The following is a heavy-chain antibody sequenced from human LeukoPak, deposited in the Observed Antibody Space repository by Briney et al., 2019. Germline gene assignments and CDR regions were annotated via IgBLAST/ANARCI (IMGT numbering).Heavy chain of an antibody. CDR2: IYSGGST. D-gene: IGHD2-15*01. V-gene: IGHV3-66*01. CDR3: ARSLSCSGGSCYSASPFDY. CDR1: GFTVSSNY. J-gene: IGHJ4*02. Sequence: GGSLRLSCAASGFTVSSNYISWVRQAPGKGLEWVSVIYSGGSTYYADSVKGRFTISRDNSKNTLYLQMNSLRAEDTAVYYCARSLSCSGGSCYSASPFDYWGQGNLVTVSS.